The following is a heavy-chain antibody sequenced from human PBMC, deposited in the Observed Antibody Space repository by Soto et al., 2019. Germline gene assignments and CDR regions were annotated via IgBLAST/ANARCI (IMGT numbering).Heavy chain of an antibody. CDR1: GFTFSSYS. CDR3: ARDSRTYYYDSSGSA. D-gene: IGHD3-22*01. Sequence: GGSLRLSCAASGFTFSSYSMNWVRQAPGKGLEWVSSISSSSSYIYYADSVKGRFTISRDNAKNSLYLQMNSLRAEDTAVYYCARDSRTYYYDSSGSAWGQGTLVTVSS. J-gene: IGHJ5*02. CDR2: ISSSSSYI. V-gene: IGHV3-21*01.